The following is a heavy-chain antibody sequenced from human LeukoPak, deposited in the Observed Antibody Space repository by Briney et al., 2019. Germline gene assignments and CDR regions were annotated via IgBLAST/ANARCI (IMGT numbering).Heavy chain of an antibody. CDR1: GGSISSSTYY. V-gene: IGHV4-39*01. D-gene: IGHD5-18*01. CDR3: ARQLDTGSPY. J-gene: IGHJ4*02. CDR2: ISYSGST. Sequence: SETLSLTCTVSGGSISSSTYYWGWIRQPPGKGLEWIGIISYSGSTYYSPSLQSRVTISVDTSKNQFSLKLSSVTAADTAVYYCARQLDTGSPYWGQGTLVTVSS.